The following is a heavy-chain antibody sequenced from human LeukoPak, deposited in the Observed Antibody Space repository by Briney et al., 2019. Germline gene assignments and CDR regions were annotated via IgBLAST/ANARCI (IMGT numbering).Heavy chain of an antibody. V-gene: IGHV3-7*01. J-gene: IGHJ6*03. CDR2: IKQDGSEA. CDR1: GFTFSSYW. Sequence: GGSLRLSCAASGFTFSSYWMTWVRQAPGKGLEWVANIKQDGSEAYYVDSVKGRFTVSRDNAKNSLYLQLNSLGAEDTAVYYCARPPLHSTIFGVGCYMDVWGKGTTVTVSS. D-gene: IGHD3-3*01. CDR3: ARPPLHSTIFGVGCYMDV.